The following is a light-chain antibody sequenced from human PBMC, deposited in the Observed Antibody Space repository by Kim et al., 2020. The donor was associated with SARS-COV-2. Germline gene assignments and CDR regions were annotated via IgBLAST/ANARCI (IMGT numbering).Light chain of an antibody. V-gene: IGKV1-39*01. J-gene: IGKJ4*01. CDR2: AAY. Sequence: DIQMTQFPPSLSPSVGDTVTITCRASHSISNYLNWYRQKPGKAPRLLIYAAYTLQNGVPSNFSGSGSGTDFTLTISNLQPEDVGIYYCQQTFSIPLTFGGGTKVEIK. CDR1: HSISNY. CDR3: QQTFSIPLT.